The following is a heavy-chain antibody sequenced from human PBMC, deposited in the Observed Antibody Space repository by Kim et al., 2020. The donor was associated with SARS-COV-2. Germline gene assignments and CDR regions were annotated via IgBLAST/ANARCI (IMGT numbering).Heavy chain of an antibody. J-gene: IGHJ6*02. CDR1: GYTFTSYY. CDR2: INPSGGST. Sequence: ASVKVSCKASGYTFTSYYMHWVRQAPGQGLEWMGIINPSGGSTSYAQKFQGRVTMTRDTSTSTVYMELSSLRSEDTAVYYCARDFRIGPDSSGYTYYYYYGMDVWGQGTTVTVSS. CDR3: ARDFRIGPDSSGYTYYYYYGMDV. V-gene: IGHV1-46*01. D-gene: IGHD3-22*01.